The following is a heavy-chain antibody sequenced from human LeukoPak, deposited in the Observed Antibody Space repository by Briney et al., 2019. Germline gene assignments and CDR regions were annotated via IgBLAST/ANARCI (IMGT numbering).Heavy chain of an antibody. CDR1: GYPFTHHY. J-gene: IGHJ4*02. CDR3: AREVDMNLGTSSADY. Sequence: ASVKVSCTASGYPFTHHYINWVRQAPGQGLEWVGWINPSSGGTKYAPKFKGRVTMTRDTSVTTVYLEKKNLTSDDTGVFYCAREVDMNLGTSSADYWGQGTLVTVSS. CDR2: INPSSGGT. D-gene: IGHD6-6*01. V-gene: IGHV1-2*02.